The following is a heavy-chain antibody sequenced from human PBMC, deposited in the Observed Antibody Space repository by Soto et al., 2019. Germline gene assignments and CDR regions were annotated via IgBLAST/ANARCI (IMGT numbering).Heavy chain of an antibody. CDR3: ARPAAKYQPKDLYYFDY. V-gene: IGHV4-34*01. Sequence: SETLSLTCAVYGGSFSGYYWSWIRQPPGKGLEWIGEINHSGSTNYNPSLKSRVTISVDTSKNQFSLKLSSVTAADTAVYYCARPAAKYQPKDLYYFDYWGQGTLVTVSS. CDR1: GGSFSGYY. D-gene: IGHD2-2*01. J-gene: IGHJ4*02. CDR2: INHSGST.